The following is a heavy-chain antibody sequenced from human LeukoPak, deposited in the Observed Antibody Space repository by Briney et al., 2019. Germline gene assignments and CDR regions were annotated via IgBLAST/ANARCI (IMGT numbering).Heavy chain of an antibody. CDR3: AKGLRFLEWLSNDAFDI. V-gene: IGHV3-23*01. CDR2: ISGSGGST. CDR1: GFTFSSYA. J-gene: IGHJ3*02. Sequence: GGSLRLSCAASGFTFSSYAMSWVRQAPGKGLEWVSAISGSGGSTYYADSVRGRFTISRDNSKNTLYLQMNSLRAEDTAVYYCAKGLRFLEWLSNDAFDIWGQGTMVTVSS. D-gene: IGHD3-3*01.